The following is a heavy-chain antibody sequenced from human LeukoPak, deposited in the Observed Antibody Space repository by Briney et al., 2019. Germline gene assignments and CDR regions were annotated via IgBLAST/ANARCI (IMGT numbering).Heavy chain of an antibody. D-gene: IGHD6-13*01. CDR1: GGSFSNYY. J-gene: IGHJ4*02. CDR3: ARDSLGIAAAGTIDY. V-gene: IGHV4-34*01. CDR2: INHSGST. Sequence: SETLSLTCAVYGGSFSNYYWSWIRQPPGKGLEWIGEINHSGSTNYNPSLKSRVTISVDTSKNQFSLNLRSVTAEDTAVYYCARDSLGIAAAGTIDYWGQGTLVTVSS.